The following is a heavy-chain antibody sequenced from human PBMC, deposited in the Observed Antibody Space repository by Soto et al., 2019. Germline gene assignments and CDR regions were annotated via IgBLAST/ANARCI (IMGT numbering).Heavy chain of an antibody. CDR3: ARKDDSSGYYAFDI. D-gene: IGHD3-22*01. J-gene: IGHJ3*02. CDR1: GFTFSSYA. Sequence: GESLKISCAASGFTFSSYAMHWVRQAPGKGLEWVAVISYDGSNKYYADSVKGRFTISRDNSKNTLYLQMNSLRAEDTAVYYCARKDDSSGYYAFDIWGQGTMVTVSS. V-gene: IGHV3-30*04. CDR2: ISYDGSNK.